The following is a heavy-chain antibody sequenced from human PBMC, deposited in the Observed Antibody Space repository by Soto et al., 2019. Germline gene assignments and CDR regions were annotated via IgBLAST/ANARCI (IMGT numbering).Heavy chain of an antibody. J-gene: IGHJ4*02. CDR3: AKVTMIVVVITTTYFDY. D-gene: IGHD3-22*01. V-gene: IGHV3-23*01. CDR2: ISGSGGST. CDR1: GFTFSSYA. Sequence: GGSLRLSCAASGFTFSSYAMSWVRQAPGKGLEWVSAISGSGGSTYYADSVKGRFTISRDNSKNTLYLQMNSLRAEDTAVYYCAKVTMIVVVITTTYFDYWGQGTLGTVSS.